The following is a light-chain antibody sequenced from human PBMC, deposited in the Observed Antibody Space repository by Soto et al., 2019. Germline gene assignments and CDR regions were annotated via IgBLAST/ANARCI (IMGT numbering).Light chain of an antibody. Sequence: QSVLTQPPSASGSPGQSVTISCTGTSSDVGKYDYVSWFQHHPGKAPKLIIYEVSNRPSGVSNRFSGSKSGNTASLTISGLQAEDEADYYCSSYTSSSLYVFGTGTKVTVL. CDR1: SSDVGKYDY. J-gene: IGLJ1*01. CDR2: EVS. V-gene: IGLV2-14*01. CDR3: SSYTSSSLYV.